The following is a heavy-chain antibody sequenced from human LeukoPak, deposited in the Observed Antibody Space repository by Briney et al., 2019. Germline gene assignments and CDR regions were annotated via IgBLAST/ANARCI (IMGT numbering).Heavy chain of an antibody. Sequence: PGGSLRLSCAASGFTFSDFYMIWIRQAPEKGLEWISYISSSGTTIYYADSVKDRFTISRDNAKNSLYLQMNSLRAEDTAVYYCARDAFYGSSGYSENYGFDFWGQGTLVTVSS. CDR1: GFTFSDFY. J-gene: IGHJ4*02. V-gene: IGHV3-11*01. CDR3: ARDAFYGSSGYSENYGFDF. CDR2: ISSSGTTI. D-gene: IGHD3-22*01.